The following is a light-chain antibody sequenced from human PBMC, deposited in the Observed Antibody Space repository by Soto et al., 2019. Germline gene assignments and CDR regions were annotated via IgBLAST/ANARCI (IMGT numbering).Light chain of an antibody. J-gene: IGLJ1*01. CDR3: SSYTSSNTLEV. CDR1: SSDVGGSNH. CDR2: EVS. Sequence: QSALIQPASVSGSPGQSITISCTGTSSDVGGSNHVSWYQHHPHRAPKLLIYEVSYRPSGVSHRFSGSKSGNTASLTISGLQAEDEADYYCSSYTSSNTLEVFGFGTRSPS. V-gene: IGLV2-14*01.